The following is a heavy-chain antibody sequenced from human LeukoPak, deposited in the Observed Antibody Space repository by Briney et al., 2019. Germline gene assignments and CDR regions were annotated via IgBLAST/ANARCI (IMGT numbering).Heavy chain of an antibody. J-gene: IGHJ3*02. Sequence: PGGSLRLSCAACEFTFSTFWMSWVRQAPGKGLEWVANIKADGSVKHYVDSVEGRFSISRDNARSSLYLQMNSLRAEDTAVYYCVRDSDYQRNSGGLYAHYDALDIWGHGTMVTVSS. D-gene: IGHD2-21*01. CDR2: IKADGSVK. CDR3: VRDSDYQRNSGGLYAHYDALDI. V-gene: IGHV3-7*01. CDR1: EFTFSTFW.